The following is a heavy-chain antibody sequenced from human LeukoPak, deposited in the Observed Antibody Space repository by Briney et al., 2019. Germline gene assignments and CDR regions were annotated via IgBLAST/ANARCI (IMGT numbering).Heavy chain of an antibody. CDR2: IYYSGST. J-gene: IGHJ3*02. D-gene: IGHD3-10*01. CDR3: ARHRGVNWYYYGSGSYPGAFDI. Sequence: SETLSLTCTVPGGSISSSSYYWGWIRQPPGKGLEWIGSIYYSGSTNYNPSLKSRVTISVDTSKNQFSLKLSSVTAADTAVYYCARHRGVNWYYYGSGSYPGAFDIWGQGTMVTVSS. V-gene: IGHV4-39*01. CDR1: GGSISSSSYY.